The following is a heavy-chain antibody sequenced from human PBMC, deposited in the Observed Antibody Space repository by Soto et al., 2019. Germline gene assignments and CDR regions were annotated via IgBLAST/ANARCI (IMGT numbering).Heavy chain of an antibody. Sequence: QVQLVESGGGVVQPGRSLRLSCAASGFTFSSYGMHWVRQAPGKGLEWVAVIWYDGSNKYYADSVKGRFTISRDNSKNTLYMKMNSLRAEDTAVYYCARDPPEEVGGFYCGIDVWGQGNTVTVSS. CDR2: IWYDGSNK. J-gene: IGHJ6*02. CDR1: GFTFSSYG. CDR3: ARDPPEEVGGFYCGIDV. V-gene: IGHV3-33*01. D-gene: IGHD2-15*01.